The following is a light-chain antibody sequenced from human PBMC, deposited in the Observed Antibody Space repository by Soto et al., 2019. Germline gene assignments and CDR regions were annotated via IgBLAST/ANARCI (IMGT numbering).Light chain of an antibody. CDR1: SSNIGADFG. CDR2: DDT. CDR3: QSYDSRLSGSV. Sequence: QSVLTQPPSVSGAPGQTITISCTGSSSNIGADFGVHWYQHLPGTAPKLLITDDTSRPSGVPDRFSGSKSGASASLAITGLQAEDEADYYCQSYDSRLSGSVFGTGTKLTVL. V-gene: IGLV1-40*01. J-gene: IGLJ1*01.